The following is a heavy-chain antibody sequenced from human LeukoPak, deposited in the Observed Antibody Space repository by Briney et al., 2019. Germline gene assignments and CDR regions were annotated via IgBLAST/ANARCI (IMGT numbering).Heavy chain of an antibody. D-gene: IGHD3-10*01. CDR2: INTKTGNP. CDR3: ARDTTVGSGSPLDY. V-gene: IGHV7-4-1*02. J-gene: IGHJ4*02. CDR1: GYAFTSYS. Sequence: ASVKVSCKTSGYAFTSYSMNWVRQAPGQGLERMGWINTKTGNPAYAQGFTGRFVFSLDTSVSTAYLEISSLKAEDTAVYYCARDTTVGSGSPLDYWGQGTQITVSS.